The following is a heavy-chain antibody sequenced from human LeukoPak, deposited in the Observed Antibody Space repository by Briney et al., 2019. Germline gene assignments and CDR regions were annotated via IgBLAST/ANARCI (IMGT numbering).Heavy chain of an antibody. J-gene: IGHJ4*02. V-gene: IGHV3-15*01. CDR3: TKFDYAAFEY. CDR1: GFTFSNAW. D-gene: IGHD4-17*01. Sequence: GGSLRLSCAASGFTFSNAWMSWVRQAPGKGLEWVGRVKSKTNGGTIDYAAPVKGRFTISRDDSKNTLYLQMNSLKAEDTAVYYCTKFDYAAFEYWGQGALVTVSS. CDR2: VKSKTNGGTI.